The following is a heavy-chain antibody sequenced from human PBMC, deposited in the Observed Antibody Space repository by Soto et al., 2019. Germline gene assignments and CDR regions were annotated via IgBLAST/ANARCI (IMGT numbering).Heavy chain of an antibody. CDR3: ASGQGTWNSHYYGMDV. D-gene: IGHD1-7*01. Sequence: QVQLVQSGAEVKKPGASVKVSCKASGYTFTSYDINWVRQATGQGLEWMGWMNPNSGNTGYAQKFQGRVTMTRNTSISTAYMELSSLRSEDTAVYYCASGQGTWNSHYYGMDVWGQGTTVTVSS. CDR1: GYTFTSYD. J-gene: IGHJ6*02. CDR2: MNPNSGNT. V-gene: IGHV1-8*01.